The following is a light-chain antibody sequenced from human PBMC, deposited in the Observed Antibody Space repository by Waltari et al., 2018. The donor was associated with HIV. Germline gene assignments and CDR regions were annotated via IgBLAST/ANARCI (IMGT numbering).Light chain of an antibody. J-gene: IGLJ3*02. CDR1: SSNIGTNS. CDR2: RSN. V-gene: IGLV1-47*01. Sequence: QSVLTQPPSASGTPGQRVTISCSGSSSNIGTNSVYWCQQLPGTTPNLLIYRSNQRPSGVPDRFAGSKSGTSGSLASSGLRSEDEADYYCAAWDDSLRGWVFGGGTKLTVL. CDR3: AAWDDSLRGWV.